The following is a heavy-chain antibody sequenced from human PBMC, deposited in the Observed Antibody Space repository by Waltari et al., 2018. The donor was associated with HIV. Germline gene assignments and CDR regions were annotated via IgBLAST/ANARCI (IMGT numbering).Heavy chain of an antibody. J-gene: IGHJ4*02. CDR3: ATDLLDF. CDR1: GFNFRNYN. Sequence: DVQLVESGGGLVKPGGSLSLSCTASGFNFRNYNMNWVRQAPGKGLEWVSSISSTSSHIFYANSVRGRFTISRDNSKNSLYLQMKSLTADDTAVYYCATDLLDFWGQGTLVIVSS. V-gene: IGHV3-21*01. CDR2: ISSTSSHI.